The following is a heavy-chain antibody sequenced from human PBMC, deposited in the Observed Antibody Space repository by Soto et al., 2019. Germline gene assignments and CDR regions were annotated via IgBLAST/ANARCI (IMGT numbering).Heavy chain of an antibody. CDR1: GGSISSYY. CDR3: ARVYHISTGETDY. V-gene: IGHV4-59*01. CDR2: IYYSGST. Sequence: SETLSLTCTVSGGSISSYYWSWIRQPPGKGLEWIGYIYYSGSTNYNPSLKSRVTISVDTSKNQFSLKLSSVTAADTAVYYCARVYHISTGETDYCGEATLVPV. D-gene: IGHD3-9*01. J-gene: IGHJ4*02.